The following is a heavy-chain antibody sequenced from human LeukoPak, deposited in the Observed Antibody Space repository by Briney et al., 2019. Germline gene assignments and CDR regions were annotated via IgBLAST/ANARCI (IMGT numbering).Heavy chain of an antibody. V-gene: IGHV4-61*08. CDR2: IYYSGST. Sequence: SETLSLTCTVSGDSISSGDYYWSWIRQPPGKGLEWIGYIYYSGSTNYNPSLKSRVTISVDTSKNQFSLKLSSVTPEDTAVYYCARASEIFGSSWDDAFDIWGQGTMVTVPS. CDR1: GDSISSGDYY. CDR3: ARASEIFGSSWDDAFDI. J-gene: IGHJ3*02. D-gene: IGHD6-13*01.